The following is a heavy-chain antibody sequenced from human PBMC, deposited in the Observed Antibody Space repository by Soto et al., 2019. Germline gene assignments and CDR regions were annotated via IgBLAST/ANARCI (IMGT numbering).Heavy chain of an antibody. Sequence: QVQLVESGGGVVQPGRSLRLSCAASGFTFSSYGMHWVRQAPGKGLERVAVISYDGSNKYYADSVKGRFTISRDNSKNTLYLQMNSLRAGDTAVYYCAPDSSGTPRFDPWGQGTLVTVSS. D-gene: IGHD3-22*01. CDR1: GFTFSSYG. CDR3: APDSSGTPRFDP. V-gene: IGHV3-30*03. J-gene: IGHJ5*02. CDR2: ISYDGSNK.